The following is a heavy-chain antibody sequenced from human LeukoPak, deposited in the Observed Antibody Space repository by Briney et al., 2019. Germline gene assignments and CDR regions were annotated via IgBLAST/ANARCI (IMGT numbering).Heavy chain of an antibody. Sequence: GGSLRLSCSASGFTFSSYAMHWVRQAPGKGLEYVSAVSSNGGSTYYADSVKGRFTISRDNSKNTLYLQMSSLRAEDTAVYYCVKDRGVLLWFGEPDYWGQRTLVTVSS. V-gene: IGHV3-64D*06. D-gene: IGHD3-10*01. CDR2: VSSNGGST. J-gene: IGHJ4*02. CDR3: VKDRGVLLWFGEPDY. CDR1: GFTFSSYA.